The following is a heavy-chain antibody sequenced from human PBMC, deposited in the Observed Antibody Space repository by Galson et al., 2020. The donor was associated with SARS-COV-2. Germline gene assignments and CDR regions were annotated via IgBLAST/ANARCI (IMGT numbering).Heavy chain of an antibody. D-gene: IGHD3-22*01. V-gene: IGHV1-18*01. Sequence: ASVKVSCKASGYTFTSYGISWVRQAPGQGLEWMGWISAYNGNTNYAQKLQGRVTMTTDTSTSTAYMELRSLSSDDAAVYYCARVGPRDYYDSSGYRGPPDYWGQGTLVSVSS. CDR1: GYTFTSYG. CDR2: ISAYNGNT. CDR3: ARVGPRDYYDSSGYRGPPDY. J-gene: IGHJ4*02.